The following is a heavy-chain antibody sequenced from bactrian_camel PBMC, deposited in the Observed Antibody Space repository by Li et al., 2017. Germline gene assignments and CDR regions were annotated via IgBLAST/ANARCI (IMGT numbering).Heavy chain of an antibody. CDR3: AADPFGFRRRSGSWYALPADFQY. V-gene: IGHV3S53*01. CDR2: TDSDGRI. D-gene: IGHD6*01. CDR1: GYSYSASC. J-gene: IGHJ4*01. Sequence: HVQLVESGGGSVQAGGALRLSCAVSGYSYSASCMGWFRQAPDKEREGVAVTDSDGRINYADSVRGRFIISKDNAQNTLSLQMNSLKPEDTAMYYCAADPFGFRRRSGSWYALPADFQYWGQGTQVTVS.